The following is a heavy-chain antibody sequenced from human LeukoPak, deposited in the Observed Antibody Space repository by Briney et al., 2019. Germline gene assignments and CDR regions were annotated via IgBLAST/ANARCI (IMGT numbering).Heavy chain of an antibody. CDR3: AKGIGSGNYKRYYFDY. J-gene: IGHJ4*02. CDR1: GFTFSSYA. Sequence: GGSLRLSCCASGFTFSSYAMSWVRQAPGKGLEWVSTISGSGGSPYYADSVKGRFTISRDNSKNILALQMHSLRADAAPVYYCAKGIGSGNYKRYYFDYWGQGTLVTVSS. CDR2: ISGSGGSP. V-gene: IGHV3-23*01. D-gene: IGHD1-26*01.